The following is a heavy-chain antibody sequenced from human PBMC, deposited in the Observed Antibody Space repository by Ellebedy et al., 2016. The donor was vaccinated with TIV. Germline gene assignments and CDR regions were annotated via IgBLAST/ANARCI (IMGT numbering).Heavy chain of an antibody. CDR3: ARHGDSSGWYGFRGDPQNWFDP. J-gene: IGHJ5*02. CDR1: GGSISSSSYY. D-gene: IGHD6-19*01. Sequence: SETLSLTCTVSGGSISSSSYYWGWIRQPPGKGLEWIGSIYYSGSTYYNPSLKSRVTISVDTSKNQFSLKLSSVTAADTAVYYCARHGDSSGWYGFRGDPQNWFDPWGQGTLVTVSS. V-gene: IGHV4-39*01. CDR2: IYYSGST.